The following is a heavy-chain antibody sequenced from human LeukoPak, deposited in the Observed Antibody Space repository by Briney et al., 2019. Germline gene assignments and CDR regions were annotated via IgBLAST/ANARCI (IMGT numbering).Heavy chain of an antibody. CDR2: VHLDGRT. Sequence: SGTLSLTCVVSGWTHTRNNWRTWVRPPPRKGVGVIGVVHLDGRTYYEPSLRRRLIISLDLPEHHISLSLNALPAAETAVYYCAREGGFYRPLDYSGQGTLVTVSS. CDR1: GWTHTRNNW. J-gene: IGHJ4*02. V-gene: IGHV4-4*02. CDR3: AREGGFYRPLDY. D-gene: IGHD3-3*01.